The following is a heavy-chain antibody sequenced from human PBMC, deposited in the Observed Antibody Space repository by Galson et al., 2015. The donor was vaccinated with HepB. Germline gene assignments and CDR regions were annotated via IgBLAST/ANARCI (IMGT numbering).Heavy chain of an antibody. CDR2: IIPIFGTA. D-gene: IGHD4-23*01. CDR1: GGTFSTYA. J-gene: IGHJ5*02. CDR3: SRGGDSVIGWFDP. Sequence: SVKVSCKASGGTFSTYAFSWVRQAPGQGLEWMGGIIPIFGTANYAQKFQGRVTITADESTYTAYMELSSLRSEDTAVYYCSRGGDSVIGWFDPWGQGTLVSVSS. V-gene: IGHV1-69*13.